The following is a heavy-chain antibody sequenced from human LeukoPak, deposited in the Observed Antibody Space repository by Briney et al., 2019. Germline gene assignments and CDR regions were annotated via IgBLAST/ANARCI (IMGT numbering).Heavy chain of an antibody. CDR3: AKVGSGWYSGAFDY. J-gene: IGHJ4*02. D-gene: IGHD6-19*01. Sequence: PGGSLRLSCAASGFTLSSYDMSWVRQAPGKGLEWVSAISGSGGSTYYADSVKGRFTISRDNSQNTLYLQMNSLRAEDSAVYYCAKVGSGWYSGAFDYWGQGTLLTVSS. V-gene: IGHV3-23*01. CDR1: GFTLSSYD. CDR2: ISGSGGST.